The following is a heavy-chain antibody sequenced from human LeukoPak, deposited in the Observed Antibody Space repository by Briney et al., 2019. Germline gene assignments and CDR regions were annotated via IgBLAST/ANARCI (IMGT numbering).Heavy chain of an antibody. CDR3: AVLEWELLG. D-gene: IGHD1-26*01. V-gene: IGHV4-34*01. J-gene: IGHJ4*02. CDR1: GGSFSGYY. Sequence: SETLSLTCAVYGGSFSGYYWSWIRQPPGKGLEWIGEINHSGSANYNPSLKSRVTISVDTSKNQFSLKLSSVTAADTAVYYCAVLEWELLGWGQGTLVTVSS. CDR2: INHSGSA.